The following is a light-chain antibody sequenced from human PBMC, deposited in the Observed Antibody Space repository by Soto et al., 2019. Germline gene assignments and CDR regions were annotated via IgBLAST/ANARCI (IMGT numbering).Light chain of an antibody. J-gene: IGLJ2*01. CDR3: SSYTSSSTLV. Sequence: QSALTQPASVSGSPGQSITISCTGTSSDVGGYNYVSWYQQHPGKAPKLMIYEVSNRTTGVSNRFSGSKSGNTAFLTISGLQAEDEADYYCSSYTSSSTLVFGRGTKLTVL. CDR2: EVS. V-gene: IGLV2-14*01. CDR1: SSDVGGYNY.